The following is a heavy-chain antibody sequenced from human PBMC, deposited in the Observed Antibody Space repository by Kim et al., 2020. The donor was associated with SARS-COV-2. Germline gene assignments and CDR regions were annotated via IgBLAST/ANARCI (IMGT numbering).Heavy chain of an antibody. V-gene: IGHV1-46*01. J-gene: IGHJ6*02. CDR3: AKDLVGCSGGSCYFRMDV. CDR2: INPSGGST. CDR1: GYTFTSYY. Sequence: ASVKVSCKASGYTFTSYYMHWVRQAPGQGFEWMGIINPSGGSTSYAQKFQGRVTMTRDTSTSTVYMELSSLRSEDTAVYYCAKDLVGCSGGSCYFRMDVGGRGTEITVSS. D-gene: IGHD2-15*01.